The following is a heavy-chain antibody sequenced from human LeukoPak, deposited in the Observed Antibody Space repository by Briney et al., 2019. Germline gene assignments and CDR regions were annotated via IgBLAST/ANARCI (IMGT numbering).Heavy chain of an antibody. D-gene: IGHD6-13*01. V-gene: IGHV4-34*01. Sequence: SETLSLTCAVYGGSFSGYYWSWIRQPPGKGLEWIGEINHSGSTNYNPSLKSRVTISVDTSKNQFSLKLSSVTAADTAVYYCARPRNIAAAGIIYYWGQGTLVTVSS. CDR2: INHSGST. J-gene: IGHJ4*02. CDR1: GGSFSGYY. CDR3: ARPRNIAAAGIIYY.